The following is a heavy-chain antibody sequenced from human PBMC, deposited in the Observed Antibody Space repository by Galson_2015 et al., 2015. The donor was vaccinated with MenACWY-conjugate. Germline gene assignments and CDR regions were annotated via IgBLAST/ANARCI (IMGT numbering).Heavy chain of an antibody. V-gene: IGHV3-53*01. D-gene: IGHD6-6*01. CDR2: IYSGGDT. Sequence: SLRLSRATSAFSVGSNYMSWVRQAPGKGLEWVSIIYSGGDTYYADSVKGRFTISRDNSKNTLYLQMNYLRAEDTAVYYCARVGGSSLAPFDYWGQGTLVTVSS. J-gene: IGHJ4*02. CDR3: ARVGGSSLAPFDY. CDR1: AFSVGSNY.